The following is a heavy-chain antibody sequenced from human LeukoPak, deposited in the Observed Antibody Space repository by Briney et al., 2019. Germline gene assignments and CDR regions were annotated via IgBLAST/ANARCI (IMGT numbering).Heavy chain of an antibody. D-gene: IGHD3-22*01. CDR3: ARDRKFYYDSSGYASFDF. CDR2: IIPLFGTT. Sequence: SVKVSCKASGGPFSTNAINWVRQAPGQGLEWMGGIIPLFGTTKYAQKFQGRVTNSADKSTNTAYMELSSLRSEDTAMYYCARDRKFYYDSSGYASFDFWGQGTLVTASS. J-gene: IGHJ4*02. CDR1: GGPFSTNA. V-gene: IGHV1-69*06.